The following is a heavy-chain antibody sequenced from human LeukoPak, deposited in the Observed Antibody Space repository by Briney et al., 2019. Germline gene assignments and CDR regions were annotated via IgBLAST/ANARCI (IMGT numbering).Heavy chain of an antibody. J-gene: IGHJ5*02. CDR3: ASRDYCGSGSYYGHNWFDP. CDR1: GYTFTGYY. D-gene: IGHD3-10*01. Sequence: ASVTVSRKASGYTFTGYYLLWMRQAPGQGLEWMGWINHNSSGTNYTQNFHDTLTMTRDTSISTANMELSRLISDDTAVYSGASRDYCGSGSYYGHNWFDPWGQGTLVTVSS. CDR2: INHNSSGT. V-gene: IGHV1-2*02.